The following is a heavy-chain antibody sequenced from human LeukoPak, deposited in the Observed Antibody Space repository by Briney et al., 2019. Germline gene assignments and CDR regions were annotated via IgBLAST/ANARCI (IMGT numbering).Heavy chain of an antibody. V-gene: IGHV4-61*10. Sequence: SSETLSLTCSVSGGSISSGNSYWSWVRQPAGKGLEWIGRIYSSGSTNYNPSLKSRFTISVDTSKNQFSLKVSSVTAADTAVYYCGRVNYYHYYMDVWGKGTTVTVSS. J-gene: IGHJ6*03. CDR1: GGSISSGNSY. CDR2: IYSSGST. CDR3: GRVNYYHYYMDV.